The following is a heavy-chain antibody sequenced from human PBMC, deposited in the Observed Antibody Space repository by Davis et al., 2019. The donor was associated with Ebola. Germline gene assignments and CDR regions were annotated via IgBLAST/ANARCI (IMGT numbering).Heavy chain of an antibody. CDR3: ARAISATEAAVTGVYFDY. J-gene: IGHJ4*02. CDR1: GFSLTTYW. D-gene: IGHD6-13*01. CDR2: LDHGGSGK. V-gene: IGHV3-7*01. Sequence: GESLKISCAASGFSLTTYWMSWVRQAPGKGLEWVANLDHGGSGKYYVDSVKGRFTISRDSAKNSLYPQMNSLRAEDTAIYYCARAISATEAAVTGVYFDYWGQGLLVTVSS.